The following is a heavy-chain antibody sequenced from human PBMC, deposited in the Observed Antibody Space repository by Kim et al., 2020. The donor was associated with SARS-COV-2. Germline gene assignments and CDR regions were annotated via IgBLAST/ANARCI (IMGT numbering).Heavy chain of an antibody. V-gene: IGHV4-39*01. CDR3: ARIIHYYDSSGPRTDAFDI. Sequence: SETLSLTCTVSGGSISSSSYYWGWIRQPPGKGLEWIGSIYYSGSTYYNPSLKSRVTISVDTSKNQFSLKLSSVTAADTAVYYCARIIHYYDSSGPRTDAFDIWGQGTMVTVSS. CDR1: GGSISSSSYY. CDR2: IYYSGST. J-gene: IGHJ3*02. D-gene: IGHD3-22*01.